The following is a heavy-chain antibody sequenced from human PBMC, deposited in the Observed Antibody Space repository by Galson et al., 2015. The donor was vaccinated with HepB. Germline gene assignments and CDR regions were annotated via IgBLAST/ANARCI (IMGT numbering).Heavy chain of an antibody. V-gene: IGHV5-10-1*01. Sequence: QSGAEVKKPGESLRISCKGSGYSFTSYWISWVRQMPGKGLEWMGRIDPSDSYTNYSPSFQGHVTISADKSISTAYLQWSSLKASDTAMYYCARHVLDCSSTSCYPLFWDYWGQGTLVTVSS. D-gene: IGHD2-2*01. CDR1: GYSFTSYW. CDR3: ARHVLDCSSTSCYPLFWDY. J-gene: IGHJ4*02. CDR2: IDPSDSYT.